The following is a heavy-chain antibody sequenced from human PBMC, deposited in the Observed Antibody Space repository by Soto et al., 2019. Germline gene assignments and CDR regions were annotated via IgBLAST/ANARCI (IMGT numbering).Heavy chain of an antibody. V-gene: IGHV4-34*01. D-gene: IGHD3-10*01. Sequence: QVQLQQWGAGLLKPSETLSLTCAVYGGSFSGYYWSWIRQPPGKGLEWIGEINHSGSTNYNPSLTSRATISVDTAKNQFSLKLSSVTAADTAVYYCARERTVLLWFGESSWFDPWGQGTLVTVSS. CDR3: ARERTVLLWFGESSWFDP. CDR1: GGSFSGYY. CDR2: INHSGST. J-gene: IGHJ5*02.